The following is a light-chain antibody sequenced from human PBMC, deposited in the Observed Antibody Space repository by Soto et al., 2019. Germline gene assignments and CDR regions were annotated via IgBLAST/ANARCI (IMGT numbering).Light chain of an antibody. CDR2: EVS. Sequence: QSALTQPASVSGSPGQSTTISCTGTSSDVGGYNYVSWYQQHPGKAPKLMIYEVSNRPSGVSNRFSGSKSGNTASLTISGLQAEDEADYYCSSYISRSRVFGTGTKVTVL. V-gene: IGLV2-14*01. CDR1: SSDVGGYNY. CDR3: SSYISRSRV. J-gene: IGLJ1*01.